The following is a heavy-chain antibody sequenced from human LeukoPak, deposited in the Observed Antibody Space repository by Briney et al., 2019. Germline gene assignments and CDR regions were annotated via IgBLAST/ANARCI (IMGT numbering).Heavy chain of an antibody. D-gene: IGHD3-10*01. Sequence: PGGSLRLSCAASGFTVSSNYMSWVRQARGKGLEWVSVIYSGGSTYYADSVKGRFTISRDNSKNTLYLQMNSLRAEDTAVYYCARGYYGSGSYPSLDPWGQGTLVTVSS. V-gene: IGHV3-53*01. J-gene: IGHJ5*02. CDR3: ARGYYGSGSYPSLDP. CDR1: GFTVSSNY. CDR2: IYSGGST.